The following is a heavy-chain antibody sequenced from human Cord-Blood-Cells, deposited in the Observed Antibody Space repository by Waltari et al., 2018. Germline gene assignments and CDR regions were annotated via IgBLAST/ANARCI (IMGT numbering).Heavy chain of an antibody. J-gene: IGHJ4*02. CDR3: ARAPYSSSSNFDY. Sequence: QVQLVQTGAEVKKPGASVKVSCKASGYTFTGYYIHWVRQAPGQGLEWMGWINPNSGGTNYAQKFQGRVTMTRDTSISTAYMELSRLRSDDTAVYYCARAPYSSSSNFDYWGQGTLVTVSS. V-gene: IGHV1-2*02. CDR1: GYTFTGYY. CDR2: INPNSGGT. D-gene: IGHD6-6*01.